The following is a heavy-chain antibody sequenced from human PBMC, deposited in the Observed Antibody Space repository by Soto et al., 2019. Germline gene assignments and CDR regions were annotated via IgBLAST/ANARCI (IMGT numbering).Heavy chain of an antibody. CDR3: ARDGSSSWSPYYYFDY. V-gene: IGHV1-3*01. D-gene: IGHD6-13*01. Sequence: QVQLVQSGAEVKKPGASVKVSCKASGYTFTSYAMHWVRQAPGQRLEWMGWINAGNGNTKYSQKFQGRVTITRDTSASTAYMELSSLRSEDTDVYYCARDGSSSWSPYYYFDYWGQGTLVTVSS. CDR2: INAGNGNT. J-gene: IGHJ4*02. CDR1: GYTFTSYA.